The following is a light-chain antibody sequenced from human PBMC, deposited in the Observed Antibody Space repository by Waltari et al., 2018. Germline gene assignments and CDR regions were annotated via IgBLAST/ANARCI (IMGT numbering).Light chain of an antibody. V-gene: IGKV1-27*01. CDR2: GTS. CDR1: QDISNY. Sequence: DIQMTQSPSSLSASVGDRVTITCRASQDISNYLAWYQQKPGKVPKLLIYGTSTSQPGVPSRFSGSGSGTDYTHTISSLQPEDVATYYCQKYNSEPLTFGPGTRVDIK. J-gene: IGKJ3*01. CDR3: QKYNSEPLT.